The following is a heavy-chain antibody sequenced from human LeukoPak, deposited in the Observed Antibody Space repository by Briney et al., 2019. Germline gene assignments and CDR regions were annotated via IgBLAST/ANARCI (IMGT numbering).Heavy chain of an antibody. Sequence: ASVNVSCKVSGYTLTELSMHWVRQAPGKGLEWMGGFDPEDGETIYAQKFQGRVTMTEDTSTDTAYMELSSLRSEDTAVYYCATAFPSSSWSHYYYYYGMDVWGQGTTVTVSS. CDR3: ATAFPSSSWSHYYYYYGMDV. J-gene: IGHJ6*02. V-gene: IGHV1-24*01. CDR1: GYTLTELS. CDR2: FDPEDGET. D-gene: IGHD6-13*01.